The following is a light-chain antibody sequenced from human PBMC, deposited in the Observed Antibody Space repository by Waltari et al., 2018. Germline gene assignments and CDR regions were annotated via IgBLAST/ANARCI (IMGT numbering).Light chain of an antibody. J-gene: IGKJ1*01. Sequence: IQMTQSPSSLSASVGDRVTITCRASQSISSWLAWYQEKPGKAPNLLIYKASSLQSGVPSRFSGSGSGTDFTLTISSLQPEDFATYYCQQYNSVPPTFGQGTKVEIK. V-gene: IGKV1-12*01. CDR3: QQYNSVPPT. CDR1: QSISSW. CDR2: KAS.